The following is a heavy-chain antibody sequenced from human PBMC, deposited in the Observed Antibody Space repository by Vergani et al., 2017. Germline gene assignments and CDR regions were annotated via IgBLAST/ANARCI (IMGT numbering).Heavy chain of an antibody. D-gene: IGHD6-19*01. CDR2: IYWDDDK. CDR3: AHIAVAEVDY. Sequence: QITLKESGPTLVKPTQTLTLTCTFSGFSLSTSGVGVGWIRQPPGKALEWLALIYWDDDKRYSPSLKSRLTITKDTSKNQVVLTMTNIDPVDTATYYCAHIAVAEVDYWGQGTLVTVSS. CDR1: GFSLSTSGVG. J-gene: IGHJ4*02. V-gene: IGHV2-5*02.